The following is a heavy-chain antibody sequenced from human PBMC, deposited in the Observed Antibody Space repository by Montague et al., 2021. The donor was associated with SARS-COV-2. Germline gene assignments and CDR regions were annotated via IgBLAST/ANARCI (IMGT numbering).Heavy chain of an antibody. CDR1: GGSFSFYY. Sequence: SETLSLTCALNGGSFSFYYWTWIRQSPGTGLEWIGGINQAGRTTXNQSLSSRLTMSIDTSRKQYYLHLRSVTVADAAAYYCAIGFHCNGVNCYDGVLGSWGQGTLVTVSS. V-gene: IGHV4-34*10. J-gene: IGHJ5*02. CDR2: INQAGRT. CDR3: AIGFHCNGVNCYDGVLGS. D-gene: IGHD2-15*01.